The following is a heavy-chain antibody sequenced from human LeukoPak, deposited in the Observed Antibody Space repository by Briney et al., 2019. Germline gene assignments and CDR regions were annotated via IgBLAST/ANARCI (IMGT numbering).Heavy chain of an antibody. J-gene: IGHJ4*02. CDR2: ISSSSSYI. V-gene: IGHV3-21*01. Sequence: GGSLRLSCAASGFTFSSYSMNWVRQAPGKGLEWVSSISSSSSYIYYADSVKGRFTISRDNAKNSLYLQMNSLRAEDTAVYYCARASRSYYDSSGYSDYWGQGTLVTVSS. D-gene: IGHD3-22*01. CDR1: GFTFSSYS. CDR3: ARASRSYYDSSGYSDY.